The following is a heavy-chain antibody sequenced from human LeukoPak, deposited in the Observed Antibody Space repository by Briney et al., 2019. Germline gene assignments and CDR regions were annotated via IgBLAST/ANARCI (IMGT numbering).Heavy chain of an antibody. V-gene: IGHV5-51*01. CDR3: ARSTIGANSGYDPVFDY. D-gene: IGHD5-12*01. J-gene: IGHJ4*02. Sequence: GESLKISCKASGYSFTTYWIAWVRQMPGKGLEWMGIIYPGDSDTRYSPSFQGQVTISADKSISTAYLQWSSLEASDTAMYYCARSTIGANSGYDPVFDYWGQGTLVTVSS. CDR1: GYSFTTYW. CDR2: IYPGDSDT.